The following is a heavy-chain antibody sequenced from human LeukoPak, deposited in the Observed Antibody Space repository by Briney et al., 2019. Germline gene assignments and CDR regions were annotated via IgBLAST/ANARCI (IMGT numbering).Heavy chain of an antibody. Sequence: GGSLRLSCAASGFTFSSYAMSWVRQAPGKGLEWVSAISGSGGSTYYADSVHGRFTSSRNNSKNTLYLQMNSLRAEDTAVYDCSNHRWELLRPIDYWGQGTLVTVSS. CDR2: ISGSGGST. V-gene: IGHV3-23*01. J-gene: IGHJ4*02. D-gene: IGHD1-26*01. CDR3: SNHRWELLRPIDY. CDR1: GFTFSSYA.